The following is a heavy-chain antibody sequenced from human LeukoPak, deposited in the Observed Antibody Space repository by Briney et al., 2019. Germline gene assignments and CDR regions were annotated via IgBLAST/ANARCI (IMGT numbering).Heavy chain of an antibody. CDR1: GFTFSSYA. CDR2: ISGSGGST. Sequence: HPGGSLRLSCAASGFTFSSYAMSWVRQAPGKGLEWVSAISGSGGSTYYADSVKGRFTISRDNSKNTLYLQMNSLRAEDTAIYYCTKKAHGGSSSGGFFDIWGQGTMVTVSS. J-gene: IGHJ3*02. D-gene: IGHD6-6*01. V-gene: IGHV3-23*01. CDR3: TKKAHGGSSSGGFFDI.